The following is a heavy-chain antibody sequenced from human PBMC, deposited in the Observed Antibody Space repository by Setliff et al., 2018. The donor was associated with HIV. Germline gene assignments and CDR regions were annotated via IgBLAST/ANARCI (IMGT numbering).Heavy chain of an antibody. CDR1: GGSISNYY. CDR3: ARTTYSGSYFNDS. J-gene: IGHJ5*01. V-gene: IGHV4-4*08. D-gene: IGHD1-26*01. Sequence: SETLSLTCTVSGGSISNYYWSWIRQPPGKGLEWIGYIYTSGSTNYNPSLKSRVTVSVDPSKNQSSLKLSSVTAADTAVYYCARTTYSGSYFNDSWGQGTLVTVSS. CDR2: IYTSGST.